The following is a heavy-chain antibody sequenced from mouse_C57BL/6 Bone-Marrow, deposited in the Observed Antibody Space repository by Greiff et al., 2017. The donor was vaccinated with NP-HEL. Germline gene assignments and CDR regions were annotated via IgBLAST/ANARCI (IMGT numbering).Heavy chain of an antibody. J-gene: IGHJ4*01. D-gene: IGHD4-1*01. V-gene: IGHV2-4*01. CDR2: IRSGGST. CDR1: GFSLTSYG. Sequence: VQGVESGPGLVQPSQSLSITCTVSGFSLTSYGVHWVRQPPGKGLEWLGFIRSGGSTDYNAAFISRLSISKYNSKSQVFFKMNNLTADYAAVYYWAKGRCWDCAMDYWGQGTSVTVSS. CDR3: AKGRCWDCAMDY.